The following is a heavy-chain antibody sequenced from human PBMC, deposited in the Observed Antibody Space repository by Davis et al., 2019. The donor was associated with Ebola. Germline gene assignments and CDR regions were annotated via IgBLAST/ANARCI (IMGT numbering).Heavy chain of an antibody. D-gene: IGHD6-19*01. J-gene: IGHJ4*02. CDR3: ARRGFSGWSIDFDY. CDR2: IKQDGSEK. Sequence: PGGSLRLSCAASGFTFSSYWMSWVRQAPGKGLEWVANIKQDGSEKYYVDSVKGRFTISRDNSKNTLYLQMNSLRAEDTAVYYCARRGFSGWSIDFDYWGQGTLVTVSS. V-gene: IGHV3-7*03. CDR1: GFTFSSYW.